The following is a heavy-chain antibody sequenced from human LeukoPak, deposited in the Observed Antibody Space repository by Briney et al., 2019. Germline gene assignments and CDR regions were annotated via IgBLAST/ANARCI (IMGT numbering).Heavy chain of an antibody. D-gene: IGHD5-18*01. CDR3: ARDYLGGYSYGYFDY. J-gene: IGHJ4*02. CDR2: INPNSGGT. Sequence: ASVKVSCKASGYTFTSYAINWVRQAPGQGLEWMGWINPNSGGTNYAQKFQGRVTMTRDTSISTAYMELSRLRSDDTAVYYCARDYLGGYSYGYFDYWGQGTLVTVSS. CDR1: GYTFTSYA. V-gene: IGHV1-2*02.